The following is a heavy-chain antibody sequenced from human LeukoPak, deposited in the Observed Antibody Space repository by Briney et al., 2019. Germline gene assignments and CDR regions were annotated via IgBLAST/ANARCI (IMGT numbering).Heavy chain of an antibody. V-gene: IGHV4-59*01. D-gene: IGHD2-2*01. CDR1: GGSISSYY. CDR3: ARQQYQLGASGYYYHMDV. J-gene: IGHJ6*03. Sequence: SETLSLTCTVSGGSISSYYWSWIRQPPGKGLEWIGYIYYSGSTNYNPSLKSRVTISVDTSKNQFSLKLSSVTAADTAVYYCARQQYQLGASGYYYHMDVWGKGTTVTVSS. CDR2: IYYSGST.